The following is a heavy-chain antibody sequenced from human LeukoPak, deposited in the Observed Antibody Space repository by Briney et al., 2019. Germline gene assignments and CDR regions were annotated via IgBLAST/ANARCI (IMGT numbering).Heavy chain of an antibody. CDR2: IKQDGSEK. CDR1: GFTFSSYW. D-gene: IGHD3-22*01. Sequence: PGGSLRLSCAASGFTFSSYWMSWVRQAPGKGLEWVANIKQDGSEKYYVDSVKGRFTISRDNAKNSLYLQMNSLRAEDTAVYYCARESYYYDSSGLESGYYYYGMDVWGQGTTVTVSS. J-gene: IGHJ6*02. V-gene: IGHV3-7*03. CDR3: ARESYYYDSSGLESGYYYYGMDV.